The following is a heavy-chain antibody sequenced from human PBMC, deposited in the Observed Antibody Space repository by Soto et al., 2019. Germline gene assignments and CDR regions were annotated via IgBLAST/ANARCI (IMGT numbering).Heavy chain of an antibody. CDR2: VFYTGTT. J-gene: IGHJ4*02. CDR3: ASDTGTCIHN. Sequence: PSETLSLTCTVSGGSISSYYWSWIRQPPGKGLEWIGYVFYTGTTNYNPSLKSRVTVSVDTSKNQFSLKLSSMTAADTAVYFCASDTGTCIHNWGPGILVTVSS. V-gene: IGHV4-59*01. D-gene: IGHD2-8*02. CDR1: GGSISSYY.